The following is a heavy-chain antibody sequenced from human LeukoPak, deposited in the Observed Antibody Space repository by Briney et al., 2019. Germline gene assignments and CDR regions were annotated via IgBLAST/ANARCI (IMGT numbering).Heavy chain of an antibody. V-gene: IGHV3-21*01. CDR2: ISSSSNTI. D-gene: IGHD4-17*01. CDR3: ASGSPTVSPYCFDY. Sequence: GGSLRLSCAASGFTFSSFTMNWVRQAPGKGLEWVSSISSSSNTIYYADSVQGRFTISRDNAKNSLYLQMNSLRAEDTAMYYCASGSPTVSPYCFDYWGQGALVTVSS. J-gene: IGHJ4*02. CDR1: GFTFSSFT.